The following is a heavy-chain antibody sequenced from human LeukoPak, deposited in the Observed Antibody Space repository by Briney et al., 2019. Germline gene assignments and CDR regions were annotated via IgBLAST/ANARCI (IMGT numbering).Heavy chain of an antibody. V-gene: IGHV4-31*03. CDR1: GGSINNGGYY. J-gene: IGHJ3*02. CDR2: IYYSGSS. CDR3: ARDRYGSDAFDI. Sequence: PSQTLSLTCTVSGGSINNGGYYWSWIRQHPGKGLEWIGYIYYSGSSYYNPSLRSRVTISVDTSKNQFSLKLSSVTAADTAVYYCARDRYGSDAFDIWGQGTMVTVSS. D-gene: IGHD4-17*01.